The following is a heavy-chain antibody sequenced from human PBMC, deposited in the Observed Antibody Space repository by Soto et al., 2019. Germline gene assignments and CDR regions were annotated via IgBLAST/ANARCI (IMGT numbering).Heavy chain of an antibody. J-gene: IGHJ4*02. V-gene: IGHV4-31*03. CDR1: GGSVSSAGYY. D-gene: IGHD6-13*01. CDR3: ARVIFLATAAAYFDF. Sequence: QVQLQESGPGLVKPSQTLSLTCSVSGGSVSSAGYYWTWIRQHPGKGLEWIGYIYYSGSTYYNPSLKSRVIISIAASENQFSLMLNSVTAADTAVYYGARVIFLATAAAYFDFWGQGTLVTVSS. CDR2: IYYSGST.